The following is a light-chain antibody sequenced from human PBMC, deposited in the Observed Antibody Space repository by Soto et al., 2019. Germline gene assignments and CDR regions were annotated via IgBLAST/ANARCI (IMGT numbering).Light chain of an antibody. Sequence: DIVMTQSPDSLAVSLGERATINCKSSQSLLYSSNYLAWYRQKPGQPPKLLIYWASTRESGVPDRFSGSGSGTDFTLTISSLQAEDVAVYYCQQSYSTPFTFGPGTKVDIK. CDR3: QQSYSTPFT. J-gene: IGKJ3*01. V-gene: IGKV4-1*01. CDR2: WAS. CDR1: QSLLYSSNY.